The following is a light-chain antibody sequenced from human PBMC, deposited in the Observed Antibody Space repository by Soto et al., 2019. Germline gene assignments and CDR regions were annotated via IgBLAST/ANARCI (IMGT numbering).Light chain of an antibody. J-gene: IGKJ1*01. V-gene: IGKV1-5*03. CDR1: QGISSW. CDR2: KAS. CDR3: QQHTT. Sequence: DIQMTQSHSALSASVGDRVTITCRGSQGISSWLAWYQQKPGKAPRLLIYKASSFASGVPSRFSGSGSGSEFTLTISSLQPEDVATYHCQQHTTFGQGTKVEI.